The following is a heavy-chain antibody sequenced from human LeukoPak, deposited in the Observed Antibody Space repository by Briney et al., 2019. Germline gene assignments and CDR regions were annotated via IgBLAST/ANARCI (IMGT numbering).Heavy chain of an antibody. CDR1: GGSFSGYY. J-gene: IGHJ5*02. Sequence: PSETLSLTCAVYGGSFSGYYWSWIRQPPGKGLEWIGEINHSGNTNYNPSLKSRVTISVDTSKNQFSLKLNSVTAADTAVYYCANGDFAFDPWGQGTLVTVSS. D-gene: IGHD3-3*01. CDR2: INHSGNT. V-gene: IGHV4-34*01. CDR3: ANGDFAFDP.